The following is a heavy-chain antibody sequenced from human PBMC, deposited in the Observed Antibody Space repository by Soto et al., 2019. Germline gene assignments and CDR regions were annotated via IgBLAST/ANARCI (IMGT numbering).Heavy chain of an antibody. J-gene: IGHJ6*02. CDR3: VRLPLREVAGPVYYYYGMDV. CDR1: GGTFSSYA. CDR2: IIPIFGTA. D-gene: IGHD5-12*01. V-gene: IGHV1-69*01. Sequence: QVQLVQSGAEVKKPGSSVKVSCKASGGTFSSYAISWVRQAPGQGLEWMGGIIPIFGTANYAQKFQGRVTITADESTSTAYMELSSLRSEDTAVYYCVRLPLREVAGPVYYYYGMDVWGQGTTVTVSS.